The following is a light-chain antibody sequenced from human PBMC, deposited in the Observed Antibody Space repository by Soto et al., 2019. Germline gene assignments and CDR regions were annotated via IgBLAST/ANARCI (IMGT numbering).Light chain of an antibody. CDR1: NKDSGGYNY. J-gene: IGLJ1*01. Sequence: SVLNQPASVSGAPGQSITIPRPGNNKDSGGYNYVSWYQQFPGKAPKLIIYDVTNRPSGVSFRFSGSKSGNTASLTISGLQAEDEAGYHCSSYSSTSTRRLFGAGTKVTVL. CDR2: DVT. CDR3: SSYSSTSTRRL. V-gene: IGLV2-14*03.